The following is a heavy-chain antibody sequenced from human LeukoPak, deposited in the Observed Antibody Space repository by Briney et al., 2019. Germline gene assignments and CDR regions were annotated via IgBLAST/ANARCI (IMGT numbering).Heavy chain of an antibody. CDR3: AGGGYSYGYGHY. D-gene: IGHD5-18*01. V-gene: IGHV1-58*02. CDR2: IVVGSGNT. Sequence: SVKVSCKASGFTFTSSAMQWVRQARGQRLEWIGWIVVGSGNTNYAQKFQERVTITRDMSTSTAYMELSSLRSEDTAVYYCAGGGYSYGYGHYWGQGTLVTVSS. CDR1: GFTFTSSA. J-gene: IGHJ4*02.